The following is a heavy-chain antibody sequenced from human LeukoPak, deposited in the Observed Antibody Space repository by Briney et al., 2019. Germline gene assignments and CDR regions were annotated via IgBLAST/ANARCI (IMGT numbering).Heavy chain of an antibody. CDR1: GGSISSGGYS. Sequence: PSETLSLTCAVSGGSISSGGYSWSWIRQPPGKGLEWIGYIYYSGSTYYNPSLKSRVTISVDTSKNQFPLKLSSVTAADTAVYYCARSHGDFWSGYYSRWFDPWGQGTLVTVSS. V-gene: IGHV4-31*11. J-gene: IGHJ5*02. CDR3: ARSHGDFWSGYYSRWFDP. CDR2: IYYSGST. D-gene: IGHD3-3*01.